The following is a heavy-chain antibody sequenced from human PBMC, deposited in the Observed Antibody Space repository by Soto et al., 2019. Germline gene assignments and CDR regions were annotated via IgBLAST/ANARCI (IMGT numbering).Heavy chain of an antibody. Sequence: PSETLSLTCTVSGGSISSSSYYWGWIRQPPGKGLEWIGSIYYSGSTYYNPSLKSRVTISVDTSTSTVYMELSSLRSEDTAVYYCARSPGIVGATIHYYYYGMDVWGQGTTVTVSS. J-gene: IGHJ6*02. D-gene: IGHD1-26*01. V-gene: IGHV4-39*07. CDR1: GGSISSSSYY. CDR3: ARSPGIVGATIHYYYYGMDV. CDR2: IYYSGST.